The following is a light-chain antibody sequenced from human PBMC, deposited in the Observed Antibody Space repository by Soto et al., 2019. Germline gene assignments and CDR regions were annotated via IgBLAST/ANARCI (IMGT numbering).Light chain of an antibody. CDR1: SSDVGGYS. Sequence: QSVLTQPASVSGSPGQSITISCTGTSSDVGGYSVSWYQQHPGKAPKLMIYDVNNRPSGVSNRFSGSKSGNTASLTISGLQAEDEADYYCSSYTSSSTWVFGGGTKLTVL. CDR2: DVN. CDR3: SSYTSSSTWV. J-gene: IGLJ3*02. V-gene: IGLV2-14*01.